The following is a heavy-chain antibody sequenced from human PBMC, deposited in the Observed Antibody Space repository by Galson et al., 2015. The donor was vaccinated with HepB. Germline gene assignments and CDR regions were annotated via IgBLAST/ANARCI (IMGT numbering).Heavy chain of an antibody. CDR2: FDPEDGET. CDR3: ATLPGITIFGGTEPRFDP. J-gene: IGHJ5*02. D-gene: IGHD3-3*01. CDR1: GYTLTELS. Sequence: SVKVSCKVSGYTLTELSMHWVRQAPGKGLEWMGGFDPEDGETIYAQKFQGRVTMTEDTSTDTAYMELSSLRSEDTAVYYCATLPGITIFGGTEPRFDPWGQGTLVTVSS. V-gene: IGHV1-24*01.